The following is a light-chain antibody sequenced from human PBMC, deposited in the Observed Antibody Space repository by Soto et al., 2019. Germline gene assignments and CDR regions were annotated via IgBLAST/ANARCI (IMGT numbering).Light chain of an antibody. CDR2: SNN. CDR1: SSNIGSNT. CDR3: EAWDDGVNGPGYV. Sequence: QSVLTQPPSASGTPGQRVTISCSGSSSNIGSNTVNWYQQLPGTAPKLLIYSNNQRPSGVPDRFSGSKSGTSASLAISELQSEDEADFYCEAWDDGVNGPGYVFGSVTKVTGL. J-gene: IGLJ1*01. V-gene: IGLV1-44*01.